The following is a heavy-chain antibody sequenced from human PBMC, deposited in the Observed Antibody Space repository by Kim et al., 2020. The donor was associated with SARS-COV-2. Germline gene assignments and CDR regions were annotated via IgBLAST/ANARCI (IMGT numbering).Heavy chain of an antibody. V-gene: IGHV1-18*04. CDR3: ARGGGYIWYDVSFVY. J-gene: IGHJ4*02. D-gene: IGHD1-20*01. Sequence: ASVKVSCKASGYTFTSYGINWVRQAPGQGLEWMGWVNAYNGNTNYAQKLQGRVTITTDTSTSTAYMELSGLRSDDTAVYYCARGGGYIWYDVSFVYWGQGALCSLSS. CDR1: GYTFTSYG. CDR2: VNAYNGNT.